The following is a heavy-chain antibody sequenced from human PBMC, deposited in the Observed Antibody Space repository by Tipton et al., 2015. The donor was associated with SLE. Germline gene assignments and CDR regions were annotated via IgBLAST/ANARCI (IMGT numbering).Heavy chain of an antibody. Sequence: SLRLSCAASGFTFSSYAMSWVRQAPGKGLEWVSVIYSGGSTYYADSVKGRFTISRDNSKNTLYLQMNSLRAEDTAVYYCAKGGCSGGSCYPNWFDPWGQGTLVPVSS. V-gene: IGHV3-23*03. CDR2: IYSGGST. D-gene: IGHD2-15*01. CDR1: GFTFSSYA. CDR3: AKGGCSGGSCYPNWFDP. J-gene: IGHJ5*02.